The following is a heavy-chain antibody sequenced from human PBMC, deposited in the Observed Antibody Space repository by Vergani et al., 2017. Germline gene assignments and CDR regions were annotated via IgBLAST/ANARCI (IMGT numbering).Heavy chain of an antibody. CDR3: AGDTHSWQRADR. V-gene: IGHV4-59*02. J-gene: IGHJ5*02. D-gene: IGHD6-13*01. CDR1: GVPVTDYN. Sequence: QAQLQESGPGLAKPSETLSLTCHVFGVPVTDYNCNWIRQAPGKGRGWIGSLSTTGSATHVSHNPALKSRVSISVDTSKSQFSLRLTSVTAADSAIYYCAGDTHSWQRADRWGQGLLVSVSS. CDR2: LSTTGSA.